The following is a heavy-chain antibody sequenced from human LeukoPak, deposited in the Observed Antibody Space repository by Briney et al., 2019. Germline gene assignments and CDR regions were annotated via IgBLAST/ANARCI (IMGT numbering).Heavy chain of an antibody. J-gene: IGHJ6*03. CDR3: ARGRQITIFGVVPSDYYYYYMDV. Sequence: PSETLSLTCTVSGGSISSYYWSWIRQPPGKGLEWIGYIYYSGSTNYNPSLKSRVTISVDTSKNQFSLKLSSVTAADTAVYYCARGRQITIFGVVPSDYYYYYMDVWGKGTTVTVSS. V-gene: IGHV4-59*01. CDR2: IYYSGST. CDR1: GGSISSYY. D-gene: IGHD3-3*01.